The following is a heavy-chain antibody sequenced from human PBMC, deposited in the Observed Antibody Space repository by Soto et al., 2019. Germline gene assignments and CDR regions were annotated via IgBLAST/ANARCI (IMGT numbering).Heavy chain of an antibody. CDR3: VRMNADSYQFYYAMDV. Sequence: QVTLKESGPVLVKPTETLTLTCTVSGFSLSTGRMGVSWIRQPPGKALEWLAHIFSDNERSYSTSMQGRLTISMDPSGSQVVLSMTNLDPVDTGTYYCVRMNADSYQFYYAMDVWGQGTTVTVSS. D-gene: IGHD4-17*01. V-gene: IGHV2-26*01. J-gene: IGHJ6*02. CDR2: IFSDNER. CDR1: GFSLSTGRMG.